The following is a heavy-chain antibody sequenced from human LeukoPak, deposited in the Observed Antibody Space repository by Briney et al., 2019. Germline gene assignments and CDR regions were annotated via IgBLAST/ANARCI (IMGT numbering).Heavy chain of an antibody. J-gene: IGHJ3*02. V-gene: IGHV5-51*01. D-gene: IGHD5-18*01. CDR1: GYSFTSYW. Sequence: GESLKISCKGSGYSFTSYWIGWVRQMPGRGLEWMGIIYPGDSDTRYSPSFQGQVTISADKSISTAYLQWSSLKASDTAMYYCARGGYSYGTHDAFDIWGQGTMATVSS. CDR2: IYPGDSDT. CDR3: ARGGYSYGTHDAFDI.